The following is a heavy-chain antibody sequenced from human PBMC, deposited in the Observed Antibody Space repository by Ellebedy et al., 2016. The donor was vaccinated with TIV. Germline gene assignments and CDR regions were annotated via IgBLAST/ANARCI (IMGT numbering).Heavy chain of an antibody. J-gene: IGHJ5*02. Sequence: AASVKVSCKASGYTFTAYGIHWVRQAPGQGLEWMGWINAGDDHTKYSQKFQGRVTITRDTSASTAYMELSSLRSEDTAVYYCARGIDDFWSGGARFDPWGQGTLVTVSS. V-gene: IGHV1-3*01. CDR1: GYTFTAYG. D-gene: IGHD3-3*01. CDR3: ARGIDDFWSGGARFDP. CDR2: INAGDDHT.